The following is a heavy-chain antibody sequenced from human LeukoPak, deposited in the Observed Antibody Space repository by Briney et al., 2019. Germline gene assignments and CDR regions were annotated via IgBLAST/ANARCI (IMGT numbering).Heavy chain of an antibody. CDR3: AKSYYGDSYYFDY. J-gene: IGHJ4*02. Sequence: SETLSLTCTVSGGSISSSSYYWGWIRQPPGKGLEWIGSIYYSGNTYYNPSLKSRVTISVDTSNNQFSLKLSSVTAADTAVYYCAKSYYGDSYYFDYWGQGTLVTVSS. D-gene: IGHD4-17*01. V-gene: IGHV4-39*01. CDR2: IYYSGNT. CDR1: GGSISSSSYY.